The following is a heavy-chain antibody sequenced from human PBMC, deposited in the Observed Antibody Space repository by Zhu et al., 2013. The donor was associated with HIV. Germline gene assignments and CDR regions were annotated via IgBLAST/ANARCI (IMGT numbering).Heavy chain of an antibody. V-gene: IGHV1-2*02. Sequence: QVQLVQSGAEVRKPGASVKVSCKASGYTFTNFYMHWVRQAPGQGLEWMGWINLNSGDTNYAQKFQGRVTMSRDTSISTAYMELYRLRSDDTAVYYCARVGRGSSTYFYDMDLWGQGTTVTAS. D-gene: IGHD6-6*01. CDR1: GYTFTNFY. CDR3: ARVGRGSSTYFYDMDL. CDR2: INLNSGDT. J-gene: IGHJ6*02.